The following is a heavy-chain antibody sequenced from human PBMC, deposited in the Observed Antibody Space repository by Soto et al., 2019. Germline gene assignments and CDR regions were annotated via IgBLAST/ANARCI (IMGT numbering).Heavy chain of an antibody. CDR2: IYYSRST. V-gene: IGHV4-30-4*01. CDR3: ASPKIAFYNWFDP. D-gene: IGHD3-3*02. CDR1: GDSINTTHYY. J-gene: IGHJ5*02. Sequence: PSETLSLTFPVSGDSINTTHYYWLWIGQSPGKGLELLGYIYYSRSTYYKPSLKSRVIISEDTPKKQFSLKLSSVTAADTAVYYCASPKIAFYNWFDPGGQGTLVTVSS.